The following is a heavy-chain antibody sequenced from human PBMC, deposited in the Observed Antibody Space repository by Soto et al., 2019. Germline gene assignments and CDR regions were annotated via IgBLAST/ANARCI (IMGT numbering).Heavy chain of an antibody. D-gene: IGHD6-19*01. J-gene: IGHJ4*02. CDR3: AREGYRRDSSGWFDIDY. V-gene: IGHV3-33*01. Sequence: GSVRLSCAASGFTFSSYGMHWVRQAPGKGLEWVAVIWYDGSNKYYADSVKGRFTISRDNSKNTLYLQMNSLRAEDTAVYYCAREGYRRDSSGWFDIDYWGQGT. CDR1: GFTFSSYG. CDR2: IWYDGSNK.